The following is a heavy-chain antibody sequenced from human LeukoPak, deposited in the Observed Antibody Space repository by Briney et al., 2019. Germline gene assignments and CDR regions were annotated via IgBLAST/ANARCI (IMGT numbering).Heavy chain of an antibody. CDR1: GFTFSSYG. V-gene: IGHV3-33*01. D-gene: IGHD6-19*01. Sequence: GGSLRLSCAASGFTFSSYGMHWVRQAPGKGLEWVAVVWYDGSNKYYADSVKGRFTISRDNSKNKLYLQMNSLRAEDTAAYYCATSGQWLERFDYWGQGTLVTVSS. CDR2: VWYDGSNK. J-gene: IGHJ4*02. CDR3: ATSGQWLERFDY.